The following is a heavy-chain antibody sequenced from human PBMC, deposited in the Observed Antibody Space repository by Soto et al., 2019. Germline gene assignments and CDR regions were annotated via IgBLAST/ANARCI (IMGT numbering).Heavy chain of an antibody. J-gene: IGHJ6*02. Sequence: GFLRLSCAASGLSFSSYWMSWVRQAPGKGLEGVANIKQDGSEKYYVDSVTGRFTISRDNAKNSLYLQMNSLRAEDKAVYYCARKGRLLRYFDKDYYYYGMDVWGQGTTVTVSS. CDR1: GLSFSSYW. D-gene: IGHD3-9*01. CDR3: ARKGRLLRYFDKDYYYYGMDV. V-gene: IGHV3-7*03. CDR2: IKQDGSEK.